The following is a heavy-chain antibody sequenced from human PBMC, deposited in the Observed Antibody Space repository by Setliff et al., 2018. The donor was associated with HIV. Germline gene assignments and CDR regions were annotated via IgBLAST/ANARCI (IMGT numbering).Heavy chain of an antibody. D-gene: IGHD6-6*01. Sequence: PSETLSLTCSVSGVSVGSGDYYWHWIRQHPEKALEWIGYIFHSGDTYYNPSLKSRISMSVDTSKNQFSLELTSLTAAGTAVYYCATRPRIAARPFDYWGQGMLVTVSS. CDR1: GVSVGSGDYY. CDR2: IFHSGDT. J-gene: IGHJ4*02. V-gene: IGHV4-31*02. CDR3: ATRPRIAARPFDY.